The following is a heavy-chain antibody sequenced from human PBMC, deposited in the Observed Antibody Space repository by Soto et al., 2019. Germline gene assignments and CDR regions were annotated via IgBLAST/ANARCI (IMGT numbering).Heavy chain of an antibody. CDR2: ISYDGSNK. V-gene: IGHV3-30-3*01. D-gene: IGHD5-18*01. J-gene: IGHJ4*02. CDR3: ARDAGSSGYSYGYGDY. Sequence: QVQLVESGGGVVQPGRSLRLSCAASGFTFSSYAMHWVRQAPGKGLEWVAVISYDGSNKYYADSVKGRFTISRDNSKNTLYLQMNSLRAEETAVYYCARDAGSSGYSYGYGDYWGQGTLVTVSS. CDR1: GFTFSSYA.